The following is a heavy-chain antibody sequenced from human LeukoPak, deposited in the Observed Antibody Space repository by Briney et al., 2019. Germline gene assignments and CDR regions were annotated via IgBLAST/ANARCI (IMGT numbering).Heavy chain of an antibody. D-gene: IGHD5-12*01. CDR2: ISSDGNDK. CDR3: TTKVIRGNSGDDYDD. CDR1: GVTFSSCG. J-gene: IGHJ4*02. V-gene: IGHV3-30*03. Sequence: GGSQRLSCAASGVTFSSCGMHWVRQAPGKGLEWVALISSDGNDKLYGDSVKGRFTISRDDSKSTLYLQMNSLRAEDTAVYYCTTKVIRGNSGDDYDDWGQGALVTVSS.